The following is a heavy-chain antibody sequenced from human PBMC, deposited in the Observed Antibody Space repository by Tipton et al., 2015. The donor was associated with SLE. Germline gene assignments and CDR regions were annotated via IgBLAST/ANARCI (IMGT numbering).Heavy chain of an antibody. D-gene: IGHD6-6*01. CDR3: ARDRDEYSSSSAFDY. CDR1: GYTFTSYG. V-gene: IGHV1-69*06. J-gene: IGHJ4*02. CDR2: IIPIFGTA. Sequence: QLVQSGAEVKKPGASVKVSCKASGYTFTSYGISWVRQAPGQGLEWMGGIIPIFGTANYAQKFQGRVTITADKSTSTAYMELSSLRSEDTAVYYCARDRDEYSSSSAFDYWGQGTLVTVSS.